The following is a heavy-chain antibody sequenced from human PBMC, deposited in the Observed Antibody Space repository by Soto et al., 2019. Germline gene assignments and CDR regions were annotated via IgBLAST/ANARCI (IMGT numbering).Heavy chain of an antibody. CDR3: ARVVCPIVLVTASYNGMDV. J-gene: IGHJ6*02. V-gene: IGHV1-69*12. D-gene: IGHD2-21*02. Sequence: QVQLVQSGAEVKKPGSSVKVSCKASGGTFSSYAISWVRQAPGQGLEWMGGVIPIFGTANYAQKFQGRVTITADESTSTAYMELSSLRSEDTGVYYCARVVCPIVLVTASYNGMDVWGQGTTVTVSS. CDR1: GGTFSSYA. CDR2: VIPIFGTA.